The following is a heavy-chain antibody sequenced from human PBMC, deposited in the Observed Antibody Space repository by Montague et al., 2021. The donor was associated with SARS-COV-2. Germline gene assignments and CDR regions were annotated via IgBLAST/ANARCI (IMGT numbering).Heavy chain of an antibody. V-gene: IGHV4-39*01. Sequence: SETLSLTCTVSGGSISSSSYNWGWIRQPAGKGLEWIGGIYYSGSTYYXRSLKSRVTISVDTSKNQFSLKLSSVTAADTAVYYCARHGKTRNAMSVVVIGYFDYWGQGTTVTVSS. J-gene: IGHJ4*03. D-gene: IGHD3-22*01. CDR1: GGSISSSSYN. CDR2: IYYSGST. CDR3: ARHGKTRNAMSVVVIGYFDY.